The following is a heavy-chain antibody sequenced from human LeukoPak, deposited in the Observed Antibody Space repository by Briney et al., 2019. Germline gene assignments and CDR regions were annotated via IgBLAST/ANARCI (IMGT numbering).Heavy chain of an antibody. D-gene: IGHD6-13*01. CDR1: GFTFSSYS. J-gene: IGHJ4*02. Sequence: GGSLRLSCAASGFTFSSYSMNWVRQAPGKGLEWVSYISSSSSTIYYADSVKGRFTISRDNAKNSLYLQMNSLRAEDTALYYCAKDGEIAAAGYFDYWGQGTLVTVSS. CDR2: ISSSSSTI. CDR3: AKDGEIAAAGYFDY. V-gene: IGHV3-48*04.